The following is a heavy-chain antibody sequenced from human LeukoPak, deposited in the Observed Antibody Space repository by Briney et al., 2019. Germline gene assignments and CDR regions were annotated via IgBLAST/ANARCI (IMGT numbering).Heavy chain of an antibody. D-gene: IGHD4-11*01. CDR2: ISWNSGSI. V-gene: IGHV3-9*03. CDR3: AKGYSVDYYYGMDV. J-gene: IGHJ6*02. CDR1: GFTFDDYA. Sequence: PGGSLRLSCAASGFTFDDYAMHWVRQAPGKGLEWVSGISWNSGSIGYPDSVKGRFTISRDNAKNSLYLQMNSLRAEDMALYYCAKGYSVDYYYGMDVWGQGTTVTVSS.